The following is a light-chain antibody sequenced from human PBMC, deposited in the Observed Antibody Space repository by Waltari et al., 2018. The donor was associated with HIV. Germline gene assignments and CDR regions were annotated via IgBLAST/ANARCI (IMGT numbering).Light chain of an antibody. V-gene: IGKV3-15*01. CDR3: QQYHNWPLT. CDR1: QSVSSN. Sequence: EIVMTQYQATLSASPGERATLSCRDSQSVSSNVSWYQQKPGQAPRLLIHGASTRAPGFPARFSASWSGTEFTLTISSLQSEDFAVYYCQQYHNWPLTFGGGTKVEIK. CDR2: GAS. J-gene: IGKJ4*01.